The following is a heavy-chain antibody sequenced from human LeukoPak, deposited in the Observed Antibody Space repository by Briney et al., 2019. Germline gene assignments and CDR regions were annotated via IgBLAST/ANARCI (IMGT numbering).Heavy chain of an antibody. Sequence: GSLRLSCAASGFTFSRYVMSWVRQAPGKGLEWVSAITDSGGSTYYADSVKGRFTISRDNSKNTLYLQMNSLRVEDTAVYYCAKGSAASRPYYFDYWGQGTLAPVSS. J-gene: IGHJ4*02. CDR3: AKGSAASRPYYFDY. D-gene: IGHD6-25*01. CDR1: GFTFSRYV. V-gene: IGHV3-23*01. CDR2: ITDSGGST.